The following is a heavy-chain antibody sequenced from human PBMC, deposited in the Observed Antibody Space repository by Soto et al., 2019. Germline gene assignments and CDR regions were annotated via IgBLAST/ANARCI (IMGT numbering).Heavy chain of an antibody. CDR2: IIPIFGTA. D-gene: IGHD6-13*01. CDR3: AGEGSSWYWRVFDY. V-gene: IGHV1-69*12. CDR1: GGTFSSYA. J-gene: IGHJ4*02. Sequence: QVQLVQSGAEVKKPGSSVKVSCKASGGTFSSYAISWVRQAPGQGLEWMGGIIPIFGTANYAQKFQGRVTITADEXXSTADMELSSLRYDDTAVYYCAGEGSSWYWRVFDYWGQGTMVTVSS.